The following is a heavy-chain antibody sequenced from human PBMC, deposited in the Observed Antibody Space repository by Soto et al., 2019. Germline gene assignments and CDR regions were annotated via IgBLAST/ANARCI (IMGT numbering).Heavy chain of an antibody. Sequence: GGSLSLSCAASGFTFSSSSMNWVRQSPGKGLEWVSYFGSSSSTISYPDSVKGGFTISRDNAKNSLYPQKNSLKDEDTAVYYCARVENIVVVPAAIHRDYYYYGMDVWGQGTTVTVSS. D-gene: IGHD2-2*02. J-gene: IGHJ6*02. CDR1: GFTFSSSS. CDR3: ARVENIVVVPAAIHRDYYYYGMDV. V-gene: IGHV3-48*02. CDR2: FGSSSSTI.